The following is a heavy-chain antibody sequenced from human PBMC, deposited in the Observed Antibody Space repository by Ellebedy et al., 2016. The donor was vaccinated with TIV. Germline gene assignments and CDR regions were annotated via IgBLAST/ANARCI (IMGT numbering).Heavy chain of an antibody. Sequence: SETLSLTCTVSGGSISSYYWGWIRQPPGKGLEWIGSIYYSGSTYYNPSLKSRVTISVDTSKNQFSLKLSSVTAADTAVYYCARRLRLDYWGQGTLVTVSS. J-gene: IGHJ4*02. CDR2: IYYSGST. CDR3: ARRLRLDY. CDR1: GGSISSYY. D-gene: IGHD5-12*01. V-gene: IGHV4-39*01.